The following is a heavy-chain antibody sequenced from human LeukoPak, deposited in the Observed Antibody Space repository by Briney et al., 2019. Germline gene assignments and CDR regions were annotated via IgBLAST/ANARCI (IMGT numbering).Heavy chain of an antibody. CDR3: ARGGAAAGIDAFDI. V-gene: IGHV3-23*01. CDR1: GFTFSSYA. J-gene: IGHJ3*02. CDR2: ISGSGGST. Sequence: PGGSLRLSCAASGFTFSSYAMSWVRQAPGKGLEWASAISGSGGSTYYADSVKGRFTISRDNAKNSLYLQMNSLRAEDTAVYYCARGGAAAGIDAFDIWGHGTMVTVSS. D-gene: IGHD6-13*01.